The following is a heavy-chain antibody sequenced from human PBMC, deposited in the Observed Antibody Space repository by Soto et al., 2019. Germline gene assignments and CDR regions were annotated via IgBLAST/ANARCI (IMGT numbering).Heavy chain of an antibody. CDR2: INAGNGNT. Sequence: GASVKVSCKASGYTFTSYAMHWVRQAPGQRLEWMGWINAGNGNTKYSQKFQGRVTITRDTSASTAYMELSSLRSEDTAVYYCARGPGYSSSWYVYFDYWGQGTLVTVSS. CDR1: GYTFTSYA. J-gene: IGHJ4*02. D-gene: IGHD6-13*01. V-gene: IGHV1-3*01. CDR3: ARGPGYSSSWYVYFDY.